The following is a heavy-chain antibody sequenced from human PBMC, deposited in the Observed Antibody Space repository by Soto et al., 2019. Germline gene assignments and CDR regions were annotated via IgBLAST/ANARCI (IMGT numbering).Heavy chain of an antibody. J-gene: IGHJ6*02. CDR2: NNAGNGNT. Sequence: GASVKVSCKASRYTFTSYAMHLVRQAPGQRLEWMGWNNAGNGNTKYSQKFQGRVTITRDTSASTAYMELSSLRSEDTAVYYCVRDPSYYGMDVWGQGTTVTVSS. CDR3: VRDPSYYGMDV. CDR1: RYTFTSYA. V-gene: IGHV1-3*01.